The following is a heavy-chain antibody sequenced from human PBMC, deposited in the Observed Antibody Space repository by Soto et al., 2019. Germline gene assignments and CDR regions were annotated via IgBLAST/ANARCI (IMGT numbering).Heavy chain of an antibody. CDR3: ARGSSSWENYYFYGLDV. Sequence: QVQLVQSGAEVKKPGASVKVSCKASGYSFTNYGVHWVRQAPGQRLEWMGWISAGNAQTKYSQRFQGRVTITRDTSASTAQMEPSSLTSEDTGVYYCARGSSSWENYYFYGLDVWGQGTTVTVSS. V-gene: IGHV1-3*01. D-gene: IGHD6-13*01. CDR2: ISAGNAQT. J-gene: IGHJ6*02. CDR1: GYSFTNYG.